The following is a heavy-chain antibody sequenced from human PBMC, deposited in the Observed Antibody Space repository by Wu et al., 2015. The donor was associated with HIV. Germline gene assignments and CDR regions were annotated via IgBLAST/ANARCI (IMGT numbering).Heavy chain of an antibody. CDR3: VLATISAFNF. J-gene: IGHJ3*01. V-gene: IGHV1-8*01. Sequence: QVQLIQSGAEVKKPEASVKVSCKASGYTFTSHDINWVRQAPGQGPEWMGWMSPNTGSRGYMEKFDGRITLTRDTSINTAFMELRSLTSEDTAVYYCVLATISAFNFWGQGTLVTVSS. CDR1: GYTFTSHD. CDR2: MSPNTGSR. D-gene: IGHD5-12*01.